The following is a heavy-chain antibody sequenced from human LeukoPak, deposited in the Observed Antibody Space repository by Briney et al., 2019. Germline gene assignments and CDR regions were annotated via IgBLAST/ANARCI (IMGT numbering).Heavy chain of an antibody. V-gene: IGHV3-30*03. D-gene: IGHD6-13*01. Sequence: GGSLRLSCAASGFTFSSYGMHWVRQAPGKGLEWVAVILYDGSNKYYADSVKGRFTISRDNAKNSLYLQMNRLRAEDTAVYYCARREGGIAAASDYWGQGTLVTVSS. CDR3: ARREGGIAAASDY. J-gene: IGHJ4*02. CDR1: GFTFSSYG. CDR2: ILYDGSNK.